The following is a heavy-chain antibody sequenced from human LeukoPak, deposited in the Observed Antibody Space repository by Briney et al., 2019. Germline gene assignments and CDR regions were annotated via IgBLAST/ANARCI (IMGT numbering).Heavy chain of an antibody. CDR3: AREEDYGMDV. Sequence: SETLSLTCTVSGGSISSYYWSWIRQPPGKGLEWIGYIYYSGSTSFNPSLKSRVTISVDRSKNQFSLKLSSVTAADTAVYYCAREEDYGMDVWGQGTTVTVSS. V-gene: IGHV4-59*12. CDR2: IYYSGST. J-gene: IGHJ6*02. CDR1: GGSISSYY.